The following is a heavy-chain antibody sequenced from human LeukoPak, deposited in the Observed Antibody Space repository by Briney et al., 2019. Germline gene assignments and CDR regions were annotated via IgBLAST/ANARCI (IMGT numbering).Heavy chain of an antibody. CDR1: GFTFSSFW. Sequence: GGSLRLSCLASGFTFSSFWMHWVRQTPGKGLVWVSRIKTDGSSTDYADSVKGRFTISRDNARNTLYLQMDSLRVEDTAVYYCVREYRIASSGTQGWFYPWGQGTLVTVSS. V-gene: IGHV3-74*01. CDR2: IKTDGSST. D-gene: IGHD6-13*01. J-gene: IGHJ5*02. CDR3: VREYRIASSGTQGWFYP.